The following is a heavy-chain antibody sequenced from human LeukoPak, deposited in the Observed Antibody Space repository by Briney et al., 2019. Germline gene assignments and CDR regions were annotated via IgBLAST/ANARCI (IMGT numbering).Heavy chain of an antibody. CDR2: ISYDGSNK. V-gene: IGHV3-30*18. CDR1: GFTFSSYG. D-gene: IGHD3-22*01. CDR3: AKDLFYYYESSGTAFDI. J-gene: IGHJ3*02. Sequence: GGSLRLSCAASGFTFSSYGMHWVRQAPGKGLEWVAVISYDGSNKYYADSVKGRFTISRDNSKTTLYLQMNSLRAEDTAAYYCAKDLFYYYESSGTAFDIWGQGTMVTVSS.